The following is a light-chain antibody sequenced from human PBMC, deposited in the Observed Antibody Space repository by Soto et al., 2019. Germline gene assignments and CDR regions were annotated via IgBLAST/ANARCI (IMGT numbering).Light chain of an antibody. CDR3: QQYDNLPLT. CDR2: STS. Sequence: DIQMTQSPSSLSASVGDRVTITCRASQSISYYLNWYQQKQGRAPRLLIHSTSTLQSGVPSKFSGSASGTDFTLTISSLQPEDFATYYCQQYDNLPLTFGGGTKVEIK. CDR1: QSISYY. J-gene: IGKJ4*01. V-gene: IGKV1-39*01.